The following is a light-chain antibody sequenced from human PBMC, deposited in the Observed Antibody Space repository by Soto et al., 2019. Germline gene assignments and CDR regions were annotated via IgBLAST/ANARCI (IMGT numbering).Light chain of an antibody. J-gene: IGKJ5*01. Sequence: DIQMTQSPSSVSASVGDRVTITCRTSQGISSWLALYQVKPGRAPKLLIYAASSLQTGVPLRFSGSGSGTDFILTISSLQPEDVATYYCQQLDRFPLTFGQGTRLEIK. CDR3: QQLDRFPLT. V-gene: IGKV1-12*01. CDR2: AAS. CDR1: QGISSW.